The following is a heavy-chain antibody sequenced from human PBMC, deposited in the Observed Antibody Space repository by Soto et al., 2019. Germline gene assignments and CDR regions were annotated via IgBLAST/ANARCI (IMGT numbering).Heavy chain of an antibody. CDR3: AKTNSVVWEKYYYDRSGYLDY. CDR1: GFSFSSYA. Sequence: EVQVLESGGGLVQPGGSLRLSCAASGFSFSSYAMSWVRQAPGKGLEWVSSISGSGGSTYYADSVKGRFTSSRDNSKNTLYLQMNGLRAEDTAVYYCAKTNSVVWEKYYYDRSGYLDYWGQGTLVTVSS. CDR2: ISGSGGST. V-gene: IGHV3-23*01. D-gene: IGHD3-22*01. J-gene: IGHJ4*02.